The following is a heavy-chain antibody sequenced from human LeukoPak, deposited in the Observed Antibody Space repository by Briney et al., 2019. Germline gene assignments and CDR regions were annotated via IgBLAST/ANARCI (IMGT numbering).Heavy chain of an antibody. V-gene: IGHV3-49*04. D-gene: IGHD6-19*01. CDR3: TREDSSGWYVDY. J-gene: IGHJ4*02. Sequence: GGSLRLSCAASGFTFGDYALSWVRQAPGKGLEWVGFIRSKAYGGTTEYAASVKGRFTISRDDSKSIAYLQMNSLKTEDTAVYYCTREDSSGWYVDYWGQGTLVTVSS. CDR2: IRSKAYGGTT. CDR1: GFTFGDYA.